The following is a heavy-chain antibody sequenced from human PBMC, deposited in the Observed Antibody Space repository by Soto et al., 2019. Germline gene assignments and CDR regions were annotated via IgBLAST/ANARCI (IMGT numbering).Heavy chain of an antibody. CDR3: VKVRDTTMNMNFDF. V-gene: IGHV3-9*01. CDR2: INWNSGSI. Sequence: GGSLRLSCAASGFTFDDYAMHWVRQVPGKGLEWVSGINWNSGSIGYGDSVKGRFAISRDNAKDSLHLQMNSLSAEDTAFYYCVKVRDTTMNMNFDFWGQGTLVTVSS. CDR1: GFTFDDYA. J-gene: IGHJ4*02. D-gene: IGHD5-18*01.